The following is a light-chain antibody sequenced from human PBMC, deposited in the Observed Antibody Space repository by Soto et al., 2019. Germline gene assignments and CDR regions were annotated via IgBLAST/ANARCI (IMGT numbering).Light chain of an antibody. CDR3: QQYERGFT. CDR1: QTVRNNY. Sequence: VLMQSPGTLSLSPGERATLSCRASQTVRNNYLAWYQQKPGQAPKLLIYDASSRATGIPDRFSGGGSGTDFSLTIRRLEPEDFAVDYCQQYERGFTFGPGTKVDIK. CDR2: DAS. V-gene: IGKV3-20*01. J-gene: IGKJ3*01.